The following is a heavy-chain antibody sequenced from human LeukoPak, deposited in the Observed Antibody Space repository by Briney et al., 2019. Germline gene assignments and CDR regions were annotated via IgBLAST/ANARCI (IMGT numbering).Heavy chain of an antibody. CDR1: RSTFTNYA. Sequence: GASVKVSCKASRSTFTNYAISWVRQAPGQGLEWMGGIIPIFATANYAQKFQGRVTITADESTSTAYMELSSLRSEDTAVYYCARVRDGYNLMVAFDIWGQGTMVTVSS. CDR3: ARVRDGYNLMVAFDI. V-gene: IGHV1-69*13. CDR2: IIPIFATA. D-gene: IGHD5-24*01. J-gene: IGHJ3*02.